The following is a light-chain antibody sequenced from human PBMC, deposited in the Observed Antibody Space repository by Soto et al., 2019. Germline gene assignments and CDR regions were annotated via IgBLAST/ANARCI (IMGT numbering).Light chain of an antibody. V-gene: IGKV3-20*01. Sequence: EIVLTQSPGTLSLSPGERATLSCRASQSVSNNYLAWYQQKPGQAPRLLIYGASNRATGIPDRFSGSGSGTDFTLTISRLEQEDFAVYSCQQYGSSGRFGQGTKVEIK. CDR1: QSVSNNY. CDR3: QQYGSSGR. CDR2: GAS. J-gene: IGKJ1*01.